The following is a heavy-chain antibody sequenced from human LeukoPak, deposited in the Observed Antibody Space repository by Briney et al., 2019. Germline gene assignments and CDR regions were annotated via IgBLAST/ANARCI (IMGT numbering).Heavy chain of an antibody. CDR3: AILPTYYYDSSGYDAFDI. CDR2: MNPNSGNT. V-gene: IGHV1-8*01. J-gene: IGHJ3*02. CDR1: GYTFTSYD. Sequence: ASVKVSCKASGYTFTSYDINWVRQATGQGLEWMGWMNPNSGNTGYAQKFQGRVTMTRNTSISTAYMELSNLRSEDTAVYYCAILPTYYYDSSGYDAFDIWGQGTMVTVSS. D-gene: IGHD3-22*01.